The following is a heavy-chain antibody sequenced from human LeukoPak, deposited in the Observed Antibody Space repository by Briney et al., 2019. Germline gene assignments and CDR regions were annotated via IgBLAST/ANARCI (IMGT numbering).Heavy chain of an antibody. V-gene: IGHV3-21*01. J-gene: IGHJ4*02. CDR3: ARVEYSSSSGYYFDY. Sequence: GGSLRLSCSTSGFTFGSYGMTWVRQAPGKGLEWVSSISSSSSYIYYADSVKGRFTISRDNAKNSLYLQMNSLRAEDTAVYYCARVEYSSSSGYYFDYWGQGTLVTVSS. CDR1: GFTFGSYG. D-gene: IGHD6-6*01. CDR2: ISSSSSYI.